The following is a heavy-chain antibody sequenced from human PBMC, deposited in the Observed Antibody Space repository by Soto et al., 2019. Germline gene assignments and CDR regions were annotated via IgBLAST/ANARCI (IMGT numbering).Heavy chain of an antibody. D-gene: IGHD5-12*01. CDR3: ASQASYTGYDQHIGNWYYGMDV. J-gene: IGHJ6*02. Sequence: SVKVSCKASGGTFSSYAISWVRQAPGQGLEWMGGIIPIFGTANYAQKFQGRVTITADESTSTAYMELSSLRSEDTAVYYCASQASYTGYDQHIGNWYYGMDVWGQGTTVTVSS. CDR2: IIPIFGTA. V-gene: IGHV1-69*13. CDR1: GGTFSSYA.